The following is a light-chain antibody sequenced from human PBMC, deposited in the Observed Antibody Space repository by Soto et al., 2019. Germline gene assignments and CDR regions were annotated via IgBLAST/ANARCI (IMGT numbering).Light chain of an antibody. Sequence: SGQTLHPSVCGCPGQTSRSSCTGRSGDVGGYNYVSWYQQHPGKAPKLMIYEVSNRPSGVSNRFSGSKSGNTASLTISGLQAEDEADYYCSSYTSGSAYVFGTGTKVTVL. J-gene: IGLJ1*01. CDR3: SSYTSGSAYV. CDR1: SGDVGGYNY. CDR2: EVS. V-gene: IGLV2-14*01.